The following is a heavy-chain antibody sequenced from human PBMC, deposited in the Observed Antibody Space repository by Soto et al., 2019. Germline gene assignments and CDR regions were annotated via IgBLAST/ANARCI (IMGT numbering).Heavy chain of an antibody. J-gene: IGHJ4*02. CDR1: GVSFCSYA. Sequence: GGCLNLACAASGVSFCSYAMHWVRQTPGKGLEWVAVISYDGSNKYYADSVKGRFTISRDNSKNTLYLQMNSLRAEDTAVYYCASGSGYSYGGPLTGWGQGTLVTLSS. D-gene: IGHD5-18*01. CDR3: ASGSGYSYGGPLTG. V-gene: IGHV3-30-3*01. CDR2: ISYDGSNK.